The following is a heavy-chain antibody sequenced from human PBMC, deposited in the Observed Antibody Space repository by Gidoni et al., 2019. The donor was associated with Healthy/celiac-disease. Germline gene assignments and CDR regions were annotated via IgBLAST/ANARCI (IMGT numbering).Heavy chain of an antibody. D-gene: IGHD1-7*01. J-gene: IGHJ5*02. Sequence: QVQLQASGPGLVQPSETLSPTCTVSGGSISSYYWSWIRQPPGKGLEWIGYIYYSGSTNYNPTLKSRVTISVDTSKNQFSLKLSSVTAADTAVYYCARGHKGAGTTGEDGGDSWFDPWGQGTLVTVSS. CDR1: GGSISSYY. CDR2: IYYSGST. V-gene: IGHV4-59*01. CDR3: ARGHKGAGTTGEDGGDSWFDP.